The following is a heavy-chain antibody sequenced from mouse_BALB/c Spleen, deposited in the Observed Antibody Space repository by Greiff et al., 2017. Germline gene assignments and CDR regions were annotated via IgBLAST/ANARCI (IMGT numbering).Heavy chain of an antibody. J-gene: IGHJ1*01. Sequence: VKLQESGAELARPGASVKLSCKASGYTFTSYWMQWVKQRPGQGLEWIGAIYPGDGDTRYTQKFKGKATLTADKSSSTAYMQLSSLASEDSAVYYCARGYDGYYWYFDVWGEGTTVTVSS. V-gene: IGHV1-87*01. CDR1: GYTFTSYW. CDR3: ARGYDGYYWYFDV. CDR2: IYPGDGDT. D-gene: IGHD2-3*01.